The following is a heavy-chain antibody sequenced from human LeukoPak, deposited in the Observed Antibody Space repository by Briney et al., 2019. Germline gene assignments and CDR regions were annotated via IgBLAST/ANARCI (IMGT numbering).Heavy chain of an antibody. J-gene: IGHJ4*02. D-gene: IGHD3-22*01. CDR3: AATYYYDGSGDY. CDR1: GFTFSTYE. Sequence: GGSLTLSCAASGFTFSTYEMNWVRQAPGKGLEWVSYISSTGSNIYYADSVKGRFTISRDNAKDSLYLLMNSLRTEDTAVYYCAATYYYDGSGDYWGQGTLVTVPS. V-gene: IGHV3-48*03. CDR2: ISSTGSNI.